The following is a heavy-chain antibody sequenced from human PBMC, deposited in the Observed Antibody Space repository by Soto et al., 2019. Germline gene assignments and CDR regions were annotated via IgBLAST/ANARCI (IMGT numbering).Heavy chain of an antibody. J-gene: IGHJ1*01. V-gene: IGHV1-18*01. CDR3: ARVCDDSSGCYFQH. D-gene: IGHD3-22*01. CDR2: ISAYNGNT. CDR1: GYTFTSYG. Sequence: RASVKVSCKASGYTFTSYGISWVRQAPGQGLEWMGWISAYNGNTNYAQKLQGRVTMTTDTSTSTAYMELRSLRSDDTAVYYCARVCDDSSGCYFQHWGQGTLVTVSS.